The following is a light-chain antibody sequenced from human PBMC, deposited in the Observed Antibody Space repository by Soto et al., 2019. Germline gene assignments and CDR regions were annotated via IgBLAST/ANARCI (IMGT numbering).Light chain of an antibody. CDR3: LQINSYPYT. Sequence: IVLTQSPATLSLSPGERATLSCRARQTVSTYLSWYQHKPGQAPRLLIYGVSKRATGIPARFSGSGSGTDFTLTISSLEPEDSATYYCLQINSYPYTFGQGTKLEIK. CDR1: QTVSTY. V-gene: IGKV3-11*01. J-gene: IGKJ2*01. CDR2: GVS.